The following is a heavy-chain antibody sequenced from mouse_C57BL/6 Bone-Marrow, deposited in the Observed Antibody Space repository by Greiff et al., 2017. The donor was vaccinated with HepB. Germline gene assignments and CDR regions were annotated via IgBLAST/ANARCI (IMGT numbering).Heavy chain of an antibody. D-gene: IGHD1-1*01. J-gene: IGHJ4*01. Sequence: DVMLVESGGGLVQPGGSLKLSCAASGFTFSDYYMYWVRQTPEKRLEWVAYISNGGGSTNYPDTVKGRFTISRDNAKNTLYLQMSRLKSEDTAMYYCARRPTVVADAMDDWGQGTSVTVSS. V-gene: IGHV5-12*01. CDR2: ISNGGGST. CDR3: ARRPTVVADAMDD. CDR1: GFTFSDYY.